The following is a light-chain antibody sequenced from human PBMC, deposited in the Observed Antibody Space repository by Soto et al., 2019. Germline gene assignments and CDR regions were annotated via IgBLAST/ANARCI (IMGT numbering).Light chain of an antibody. V-gene: IGLV2-14*01. CDR2: EVS. CDR3: SSFVSGSTLYV. CDR1: SSDVGRYKY. Sequence: QSALTQPASVSGSPGQSITISCTGSSSDVGRYKYVSWYQHRPGEAPKLVIYEVSNRPSGVSNRFSGSKSGNTASLTISGLQAEDEADYHCSSFVSGSTLYVIGTGTKLTVL. J-gene: IGLJ1*01.